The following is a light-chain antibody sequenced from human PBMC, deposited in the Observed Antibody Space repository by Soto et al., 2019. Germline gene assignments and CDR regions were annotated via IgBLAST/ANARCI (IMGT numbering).Light chain of an antibody. J-gene: IGKJ5*01. CDR3: QQSYSTPPVT. CDR1: ESISSY. V-gene: IGKV1-39*01. Sequence: DGQMTQSPSSLSASVGDRVTITCRASESISSYLNWYQQKPGKAPKLLIYAASSLQIGVPSRFSGSGSGTDFTLTISSLQPEDFATYYCQQSYSTPPVTFGQGTRLEIK. CDR2: AAS.